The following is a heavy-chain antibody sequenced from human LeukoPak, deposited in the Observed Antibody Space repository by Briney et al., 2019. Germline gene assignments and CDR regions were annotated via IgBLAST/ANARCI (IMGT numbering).Heavy chain of an antibody. D-gene: IGHD1-1*01. CDR3: ARGRTTPDY. V-gene: IGHV3-30-3*01. J-gene: IGHJ4*02. Sequence: PXXSLRLSCAAXXFTFSSYAMHWVRQAPGKGLEWVAVISYDGSNKYYADSVKGRFTISRDNSKNTLYLQMNSLRAEDTAVYYCARGRTTPDYWGQGTLVTVSS. CDR2: ISYDGSNK. CDR1: XFTFSSYA.